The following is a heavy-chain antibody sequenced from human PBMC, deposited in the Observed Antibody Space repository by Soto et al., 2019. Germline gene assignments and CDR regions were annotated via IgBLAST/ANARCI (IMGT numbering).Heavy chain of an antibody. D-gene: IGHD6-13*01. CDR1: GFTFSSYA. Sequence: GGSLRLSCAASGFTFSSYAMSWVRQAPGKGLEWVSAISGSGGSTYYADSVKGRFTISRDNSKNTLYLQMNSLGAEDTAVYYCAKGPGSSWYEVHSPTDYWGQGTLVTVSS. CDR3: AKGPGSSWYEVHSPTDY. V-gene: IGHV3-23*01. CDR2: ISGSGGST. J-gene: IGHJ4*02.